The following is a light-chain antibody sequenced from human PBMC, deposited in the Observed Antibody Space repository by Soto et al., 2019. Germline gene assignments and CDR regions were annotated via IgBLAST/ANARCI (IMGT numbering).Light chain of an antibody. V-gene: IGKV2-24*01. Sequence: DVVLTQTPLSSPATLGQPASISCRSSQILVHSDGNTYLSWLQQRPGQPPRLLIYQVSNRFSGVPDRFSGSGAGTDFTLKISRVEAEDVGVYHCVQFAHFPRTFGQGTKVEIK. CDR3: VQFAHFPRT. CDR1: QILVHSDGNTY. J-gene: IGKJ1*01. CDR2: QVS.